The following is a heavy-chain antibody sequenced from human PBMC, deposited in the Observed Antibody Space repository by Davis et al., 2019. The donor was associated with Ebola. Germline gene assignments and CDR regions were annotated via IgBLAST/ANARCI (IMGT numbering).Heavy chain of an antibody. CDR2: ISGSGGST. CDR1: GFTFSSYA. Sequence: GGSLRLSCAASGFTFSSYAMSWVRQAPGKGLEWVSAISGSGGSTYYADSLKGRFTISRDNSKNSLYLQMNSLRAEDTAVYYCARDRGFFWFDPWGQGTLVTVSS. J-gene: IGHJ5*02. CDR3: ARDRGFFWFDP. D-gene: IGHD1-26*01. V-gene: IGHV3-23*01.